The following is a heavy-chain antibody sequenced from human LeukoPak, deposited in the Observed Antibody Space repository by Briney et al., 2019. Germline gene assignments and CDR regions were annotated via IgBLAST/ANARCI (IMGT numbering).Heavy chain of an antibody. V-gene: IGHV5-51*01. CDR3: ARQVAYCSSTSCEGARPFDY. CDR1: GYSFTSYW. J-gene: IGHJ4*02. D-gene: IGHD2-2*01. Sequence: PGESLKISCKGSGYSFTSYWIGWVRQMPGKGLEWMGIIYPGDSDTRYSPSFQGQVTISADKSISTAYLQWSSLKASDTAMYYCARQVAYCSSTSCEGARPFDYWGQGTLVTVSS. CDR2: IYPGDSDT.